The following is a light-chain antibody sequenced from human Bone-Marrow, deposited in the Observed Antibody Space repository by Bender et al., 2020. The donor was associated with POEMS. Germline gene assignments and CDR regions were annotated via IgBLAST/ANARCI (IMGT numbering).Light chain of an antibody. CDR3: AAWDAGLSGGV. J-gene: IGLJ3*02. CDR2: SDN. Sequence: QSVLTQPPSASGTPGQRVTISCSGSNSNIGTHAVNWYQQFPGPAPNLLIYSDNQRPSGVPDRFYAFKSGTSASLAIRGLQSEDEAEYYCAAWDAGLSGGVFGGGTKLTVL. V-gene: IGLV1-44*01. CDR1: NSNIGTHA.